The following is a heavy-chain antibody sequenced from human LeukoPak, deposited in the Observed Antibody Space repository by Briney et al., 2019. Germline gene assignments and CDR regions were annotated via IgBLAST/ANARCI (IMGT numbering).Heavy chain of an antibody. V-gene: IGHV3-48*03. Sequence: GGSLRLSCAASGFTFSSYEMNWGRQAPRRGLEWVLYISSSGSTIYYADSVKGRFTISRDNAKNSFYLQMNSLRAEDTAVYSCARDLYYYDSSGSNAYDYWGQGTLVTVSS. CDR3: ARDLYYYDSSGSNAYDY. J-gene: IGHJ4*02. CDR1: GFTFSSYE. D-gene: IGHD3-22*01. CDR2: ISSSGSTI.